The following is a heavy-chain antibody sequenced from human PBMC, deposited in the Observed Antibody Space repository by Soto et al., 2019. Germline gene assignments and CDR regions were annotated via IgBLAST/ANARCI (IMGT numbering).Heavy chain of an antibody. CDR1: GYTFTSYG. Sequence: QVQLVQSGVEVEKPGASVKVSCKASGYTFTSYGVSWVRQAPGQGLEWMGWISAYNGNTNYAQKFQGRVTMTTDTSTSTAYMELRSLRSDDTAVYCARDVPTVTTGGPAYWGQGPLVTVSS. J-gene: IGHJ4*02. D-gene: IGHD4-17*01. CDR2: ISAYNGNT. CDR3: ARDVPTVTTGGPAY. V-gene: IGHV1-18*01.